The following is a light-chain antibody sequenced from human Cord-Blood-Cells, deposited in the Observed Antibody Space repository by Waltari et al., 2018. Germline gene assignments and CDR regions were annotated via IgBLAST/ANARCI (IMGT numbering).Light chain of an antibody. J-gene: IGKJ1*01. CDR2: GES. CDR1: QRVSSSY. Sequence: EIVLTQSPGTLSLSPGERATLSCRASQRVSSSYLAWYQQKPGQAPRLLIYGESSRATGIPDRFSGSGSGTDFTLTISRLEPEDFAVYYCQQYGSSPRTFGQGTKVEIK. V-gene: IGKV3-20*01. CDR3: QQYGSSPRT.